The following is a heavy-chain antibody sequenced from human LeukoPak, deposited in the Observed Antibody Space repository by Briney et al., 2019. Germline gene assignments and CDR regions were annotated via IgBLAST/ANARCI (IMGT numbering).Heavy chain of an antibody. V-gene: IGHV1-8*01. CDR3: ARGQKSALTYGSGTYAYYFDY. Sequence: ASVKVSCKASGYTFSSYDINWVRQATGQGLEWMGWMNPNSGNTGCAQKFQGRVTMTRNTSISTAYMGLSSLRSEDTAVYYCARGQKSALTYGSGTYAYYFDYWGQGTLVTVSS. CDR1: GYTFSSYD. CDR2: MNPNSGNT. J-gene: IGHJ4*02. D-gene: IGHD3-10*01.